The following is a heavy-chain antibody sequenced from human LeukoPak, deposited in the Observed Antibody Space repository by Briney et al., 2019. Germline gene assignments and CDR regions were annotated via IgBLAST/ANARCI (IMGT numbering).Heavy chain of an antibody. CDR3: ARASYTTGWYFFDY. CDR1: GDTVSSDSAA. CDR2: TYYRSQWFN. V-gene: IGHV6-1*01. J-gene: IGHJ4*02. D-gene: IGHD6-19*01. Sequence: SRTLSLTCAISGDTVSSDSAAWNWIRQSPSRGLEWLGRTYYRSQWFNDYAVSVKGRITINPDTSKNQFSLHLNSVTPEDSAVYYCARASYTTGWYFFDYWGQGTLVTVSS.